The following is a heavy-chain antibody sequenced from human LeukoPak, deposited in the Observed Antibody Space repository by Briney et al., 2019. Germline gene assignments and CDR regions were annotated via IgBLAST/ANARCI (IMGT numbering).Heavy chain of an antibody. V-gene: IGHV4-34*01. CDR2: ISHRGRT. J-gene: IGHJ4*02. CDR1: GGPLSDYY. CDR3: ARGRVVRGVMRRPKFDY. D-gene: IGHD3-10*01. Sequence: SETLSLTCAVYGGPLSDYYWSWIRQSPGKGLEWIGEISHRGRTNYNPSLKSRVTISVDTSKNQFSLKLSSVTAADTAVYYCARGRVVRGVMRRPKFDYWGQGTLVTVSS.